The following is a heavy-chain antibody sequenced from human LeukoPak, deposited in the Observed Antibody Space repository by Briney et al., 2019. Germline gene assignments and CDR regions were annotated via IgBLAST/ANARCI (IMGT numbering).Heavy chain of an antibody. D-gene: IGHD6-13*01. CDR1: GFTFSSYG. CDR2: ISYDGSNK. V-gene: IGHV3-30*18. J-gene: IGHJ4*02. Sequence: GGSLRLSCAASGFTFSSYGTHWVRQAPGKGLEWVAVISYDGSNKYYADSVKGRFTISRDNSKNTLYLQMNSLRAEDTAVYYCAKDYPTLLTGYSSSWFGYWGQGTLVTVSS. CDR3: AKDYPTLLTGYSSSWFGY.